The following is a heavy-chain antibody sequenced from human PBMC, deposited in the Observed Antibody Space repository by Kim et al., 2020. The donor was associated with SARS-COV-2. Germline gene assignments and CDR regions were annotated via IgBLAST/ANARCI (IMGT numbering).Heavy chain of an antibody. CDR3: TRGEYSSGWYDY. Sequence: EYAASVKGRFTISRDDSKSIAYLQMNSLKTEDTAVYYCTRGEYSSGWYDYWGQGTLVTVSS. V-gene: IGHV3-49*02. J-gene: IGHJ4*02. D-gene: IGHD6-19*01.